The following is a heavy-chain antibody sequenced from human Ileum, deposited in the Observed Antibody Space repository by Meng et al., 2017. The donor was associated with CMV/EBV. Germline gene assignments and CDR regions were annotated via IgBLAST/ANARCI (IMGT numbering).Heavy chain of an antibody. J-gene: IGHJ1*01. CDR2: IHGGGGK. Sequence: QITLKDLGPQLVKPTQTLRLTCTFSGFSLPTNVESVGWIRQPPGKALEWLALIHGGGGKQYSPSLQSRLTATRDTSKNQVVLTMTNMDPVDTATYYCAHRRGIEEYFQHWGQGTLVTVSS. D-gene: IGHD6-13*01. CDR3: AHRRGIEEYFQH. V-gene: IGHV2-5*02. CDR1: GFSLPTNVES.